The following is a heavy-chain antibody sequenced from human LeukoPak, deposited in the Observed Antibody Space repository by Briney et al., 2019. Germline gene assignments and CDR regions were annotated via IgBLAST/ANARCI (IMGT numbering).Heavy chain of an antibody. Sequence: SVKVSCKASGGTFSSYSISWVRQAPGQRLEWMGNIIPMFHKTNYAQILQGRVKITTDESTTTAYMELSSLRPEGTAVYYCARIPDSSVNGSDYWGQGTLVTVSS. D-gene: IGHD3-22*01. CDR1: GGTFSSYS. CDR3: ARIPDSSVNGSDY. CDR2: IIPMFHKT. J-gene: IGHJ4*02. V-gene: IGHV1-69*05.